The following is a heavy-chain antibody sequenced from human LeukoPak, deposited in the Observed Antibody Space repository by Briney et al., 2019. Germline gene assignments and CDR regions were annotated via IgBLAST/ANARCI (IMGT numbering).Heavy chain of an antibody. CDR1: GGSFSGYY. CDR2: INHSGST. CDR3: ATKNDYGGPGWFDP. Sequence: SETLSLTCAVYGGSFSGYYWSWIRQPPGKGLEWIGEINHSGSTNYNPSLKSRVTISVDTSKNQFSLKLSSVTAADTAVYYCATKNDYGGPGWFDPWGQGILVTVSS. D-gene: IGHD4-23*01. J-gene: IGHJ5*02. V-gene: IGHV4-34*01.